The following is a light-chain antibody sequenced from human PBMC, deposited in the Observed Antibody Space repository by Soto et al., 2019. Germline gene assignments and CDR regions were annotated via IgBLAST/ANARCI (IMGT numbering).Light chain of an antibody. CDR3: QQYSISLIT. CDR1: QSVSSY. Sequence: DIIVKHSPPTVSFYSGKRATLSCRASQSVSSYLAWYQQKPGQAPRLLIYDASSRATGIPDRFSGGGSGTDFSLTISRLDPEDFTVYYCQQYSISLITFCQVTLLE. V-gene: IGKV3-20*01. CDR2: DAS. J-gene: IGKJ5*01.